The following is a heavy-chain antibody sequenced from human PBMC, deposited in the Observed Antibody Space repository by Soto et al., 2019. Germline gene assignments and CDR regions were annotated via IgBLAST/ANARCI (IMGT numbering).Heavy chain of an antibody. CDR1: GGTFSSYA. CDR2: IIPIFGTA. D-gene: IGHD1-1*01. V-gene: IGHV1-69*05. J-gene: IGHJ4*02. Sequence: QVQLVQSGAEVKKPGSSVKVSCKASGGTFSSYAISWVRQAPGQGLEWMGGIIPIFGTANYAQKFQGRVTTTXXEXMXXAYMELSSLRSEDTAVYYCARDDRYKWNDVSYFDYWGQGTLVTVSS. CDR3: ARDDRYKWNDVSYFDY.